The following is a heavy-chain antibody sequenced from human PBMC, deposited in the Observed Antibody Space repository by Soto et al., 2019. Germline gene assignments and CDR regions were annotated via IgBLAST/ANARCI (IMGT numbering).Heavy chain of an antibody. J-gene: IGHJ4*02. Sequence: QVQLQESGPGLVKPSQTLSLTCTVSGGSISSGGYYWSWIRQHPGKRLEWLGYIYYSGSTYYNPSLKRRVTISVDTSKNQFSLKLSSVTAADTAVYYCARNPLTPDYYGSGIFDCWGEGTLVTVAS. CDR3: ARNPLTPDYYGSGIFDC. CDR2: IYYSGST. CDR1: GGSISSGGYY. V-gene: IGHV4-31*03. D-gene: IGHD3-10*01.